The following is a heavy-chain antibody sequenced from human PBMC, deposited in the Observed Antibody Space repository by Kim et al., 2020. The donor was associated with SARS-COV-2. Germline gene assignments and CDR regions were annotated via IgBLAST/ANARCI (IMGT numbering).Heavy chain of an antibody. CDR1: GYTFTSYA. J-gene: IGHJ3*02. V-gene: IGHV7-4-1*02. Sequence: ASVKVSCKASGYTFTSYAMNWVRQAPGQGLEWMGWINTHTGNPTYAQGFTGRFVFSLDTSVSTAYLQISSLKAEDTAVYYCAREVVAATPDAFDIWGQGTMVTVSS. CDR2: INTHTGNP. CDR3: AREVVAATPDAFDI. D-gene: IGHD2-15*01.